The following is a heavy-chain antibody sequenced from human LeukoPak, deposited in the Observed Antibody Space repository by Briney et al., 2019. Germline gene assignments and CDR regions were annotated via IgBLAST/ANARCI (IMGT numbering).Heavy chain of an antibody. CDR1: GFTFSSYA. V-gene: IGHV3-30*02. Sequence: GGSLRLSCAVSGFTFSSYAMHRVRQAPGKGLEWVAFIRYDGSNKYYADSVKGRFTISRDNGKNSLYLQMNRLRAEDTAVYYCARPRGCGSSRCNNFDYWGQGTLVTVSS. J-gene: IGHJ4*02. D-gene: IGHD2-2*01. CDR2: IRYDGSNK. CDR3: ARPRGCGSSRCNNFDY.